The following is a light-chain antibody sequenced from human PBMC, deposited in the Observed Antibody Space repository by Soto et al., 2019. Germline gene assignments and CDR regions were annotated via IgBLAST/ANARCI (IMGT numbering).Light chain of an antibody. CDR3: QSYDSSNPV. CDR2: EDN. Sequence: NFMLTQPHSVSESPGKTVTISCTRSSGSIASNYVQWYQQRPGSAPTTVIYEDNQRPSGVPDRFSGSIDSSSNSASLTISGLQTEDEADYYCQSYDSSNPVFGGGTKLTVL. V-gene: IGLV6-57*04. CDR1: SGSIASNY. J-gene: IGLJ3*02.